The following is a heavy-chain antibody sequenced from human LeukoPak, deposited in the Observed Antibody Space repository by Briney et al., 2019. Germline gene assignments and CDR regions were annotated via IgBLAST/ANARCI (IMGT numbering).Heavy chain of an antibody. Sequence: GGSLRLSCAASGFTFSSYEMNWVRQAPGKGLEWVSYISSSGSTIYYADSVKGRFTISRDNAKNSLYLQMNSLRVEDTAVFYCARITAATGHDYWGQGSLVTVSS. CDR3: ARITAATGHDY. D-gene: IGHD6-13*01. V-gene: IGHV3-48*03. CDR2: ISSSGSTI. CDR1: GFTFSSYE. J-gene: IGHJ4*02.